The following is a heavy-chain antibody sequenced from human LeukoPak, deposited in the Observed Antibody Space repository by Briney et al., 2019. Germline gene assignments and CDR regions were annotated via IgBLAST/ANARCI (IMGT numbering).Heavy chain of an antibody. CDR1: GGSISSSSYY. CDR2: IYYSGST. D-gene: IGHD3-10*01. CDR3: ARTTMVRGTYYMDV. Sequence: SETLSLTCTVSGGSISSSSYYWGWVRQPPGKGLEWIASIYYSGSTYYNPSLKSRVTISVDTSKNQFSLKLSSVTAADTAVYYCARTTMVRGTYYMDVWGKGTTVTISS. J-gene: IGHJ6*03. V-gene: IGHV4-39*07.